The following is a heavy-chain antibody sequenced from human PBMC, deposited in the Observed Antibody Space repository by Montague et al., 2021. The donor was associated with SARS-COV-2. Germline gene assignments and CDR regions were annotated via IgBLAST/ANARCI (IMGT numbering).Heavy chain of an antibody. V-gene: IGHV4-38-2*02. CDR1: GGSISSGSY. Sequence: SETLSLTCTVSGGSISSGSYWGWIRQPPGKGLVWIGTSDHSGITYYSPSLKSRVTISLDTSKNQFSLNLDSVTATDMAMYYCARVISAVAGANFYFDYWGQGTLVTVSS. CDR2: SDHSGIT. J-gene: IGHJ4*02. D-gene: IGHD4/OR15-4a*01. CDR3: ARVISAVAGANFYFDY.